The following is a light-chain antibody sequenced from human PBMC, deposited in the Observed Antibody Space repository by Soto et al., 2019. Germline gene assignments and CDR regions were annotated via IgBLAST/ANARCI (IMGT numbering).Light chain of an antibody. V-gene: IGLV2-14*01. J-gene: IGLJ1*01. CDR3: SSYTSTSTYV. CDR2: DVN. Sequence: QSALPQPASVSGSPGQSVALSCTGTSSDVGGYNYVSGYQQHPGKAPKLMIQDVNNRLSRVSDRCSGSKSGNTASLTISGLQAEDEADYYCSSYTSTSTYVFGSGTKLTVL. CDR1: SSDVGGYNY.